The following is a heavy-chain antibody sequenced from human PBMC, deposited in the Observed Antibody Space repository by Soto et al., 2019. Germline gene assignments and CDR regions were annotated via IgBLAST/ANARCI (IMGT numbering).Heavy chain of an antibody. CDR1: GFTFSNYN. D-gene: IGHD6-6*01. CDR2: ISSSSSYI. V-gene: IGHV3-21*01. CDR3: ARGIAARTPPDN. Sequence: GGSLRLSCVASGFTFSNYNMNWVRQAPGKGLEWVSSISSSSSYIYYADSLKGRFTISRDNAKNSVYLQMNSLRAEDTAVYYCARGIAARTPPDNWGQGTLVTVSS. J-gene: IGHJ4*02.